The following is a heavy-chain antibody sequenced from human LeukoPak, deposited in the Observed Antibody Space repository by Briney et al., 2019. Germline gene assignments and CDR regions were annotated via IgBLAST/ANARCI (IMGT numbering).Heavy chain of an antibody. D-gene: IGHD5-12*01. CDR2: IIPIFGTT. J-gene: IGHJ3*01. Sequence: SVKVSCKGSGGTFSSHALSWVRQAPGQGLEWTGTIIPIFGTTNSAQKFQGRVTMTADASTSTAYMDLRSLRSDDTAVYYCARALGVANNDPFDVWGQGTKVIVTP. CDR1: GGTFSSHA. CDR3: ARALGVANNDPFDV. V-gene: IGHV1-69*13.